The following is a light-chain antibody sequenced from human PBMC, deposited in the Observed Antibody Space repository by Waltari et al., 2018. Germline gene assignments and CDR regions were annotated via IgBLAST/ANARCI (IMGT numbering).Light chain of an antibody. Sequence: VMTQSPLSLPVTPGAPASISCNSSPSLLHSNGHNSLHWYLQQPGEAPQLLIYLGSIRASGVPNRFSGSGSGTDFTLKISRVEAEDVGVYYCMQDLQTRTFGQGTKVEIK. V-gene: IGKV2-28*01. CDR2: LGS. CDR1: PSLLHSNGHNS. CDR3: MQDLQTRT. J-gene: IGKJ1*01.